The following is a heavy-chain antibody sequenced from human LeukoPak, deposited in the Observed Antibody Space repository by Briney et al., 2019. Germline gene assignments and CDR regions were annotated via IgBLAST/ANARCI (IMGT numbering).Heavy chain of an antibody. CDR1: GYTFTGYY. J-gene: IGHJ4*02. Sequence: GASVKVSCKASGYTFTGYYIHWVRQAPGQGLEWMGWINGDNGGTRYAEKSQGRVTMTRDTSISTAYMELSRLTSDDTALYYCARGHCTNAVCRTFDYWGQGTLVTVSS. CDR2: INGDNGGT. D-gene: IGHD2-8*01. V-gene: IGHV1-2*02. CDR3: ARGHCTNAVCRTFDY.